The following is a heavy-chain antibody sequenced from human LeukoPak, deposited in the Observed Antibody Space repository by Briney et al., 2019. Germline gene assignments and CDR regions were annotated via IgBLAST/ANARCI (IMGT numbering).Heavy chain of an antibody. Sequence: PSQTLSLTCTVSGGSLSSGRYYWSWIRQPAGKGLEWIGRIYTSGSTNYNPSLKSRVTISVDTSKNQFSLKLSSVTAADTAVYYCARGSVQLGLDYWGQGTLVTVSS. CDR1: GGSLSSGRYY. CDR3: ARGSVQLGLDY. D-gene: IGHD1-1*01. J-gene: IGHJ4*02. CDR2: IYTSGST. V-gene: IGHV4-61*02.